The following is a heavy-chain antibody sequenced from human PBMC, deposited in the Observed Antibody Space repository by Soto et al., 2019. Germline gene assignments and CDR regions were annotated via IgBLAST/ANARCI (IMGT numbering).Heavy chain of an antibody. D-gene: IGHD3-16*01. CDR1: GSTFSFYA. CDR2: ISGSGSST. CDR3: AKGMTYTGGAFDY. V-gene: IGHV3-23*01. J-gene: IGHJ4*02. Sequence: EVQLLESGGGLVQPGGSLRLSCAASGSTFSFYAMSWVRQAPGKGLEWVSGISGSGSSTYYADSVKGRFTISRDNSKNTLYLQMNSLRADDTAVYYCAKGMTYTGGAFDYWGQGTQVTVSS.